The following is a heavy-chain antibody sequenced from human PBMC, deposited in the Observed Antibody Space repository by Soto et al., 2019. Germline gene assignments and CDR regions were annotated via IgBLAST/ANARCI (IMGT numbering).Heavy chain of an antibody. J-gene: IGHJ4*02. Sequence: QVQLVQSGTEVKKPGSSVKVSCKTSGGSLSTNPISWVRQAPGQGLEWMGGTGSGTGPGNHAQKFQGRLTVPADKSTGTVYMELTNLSSEDTAVYYCARRDSGGFFRFFDSWGQGTLVTVSS. CDR3: ARRDSGGFFRFFDS. D-gene: IGHD2-15*01. CDR1: GGSLSTNP. V-gene: IGHV1-69*06. CDR2: TGSGTGPG.